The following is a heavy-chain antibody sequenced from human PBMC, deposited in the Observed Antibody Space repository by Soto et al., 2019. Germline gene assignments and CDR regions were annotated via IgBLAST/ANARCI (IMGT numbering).Heavy chain of an antibody. CDR3: SRVDPRAKSPDY. V-gene: IGHV3-72*01. D-gene: IGHD1-26*01. J-gene: IGHJ4*02. CDR2: SRNRVNSFST. Sequence: VQVEESGGGLVLPGGSLRLPCAVSVVSEFTFSDQYIDWVRQAPGKGLEWVGRSRNRVNSFSTAYAASVQGRFTISRDDSKNTVYLQMNSLKTEETAVYYCSRVDPRAKSPDYWGQGTLVTVSS. CDR1: VVSEFTFSDQY.